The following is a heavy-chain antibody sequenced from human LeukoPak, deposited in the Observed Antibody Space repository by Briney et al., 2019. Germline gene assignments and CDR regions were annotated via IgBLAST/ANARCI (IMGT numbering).Heavy chain of an antibody. V-gene: IGHV3-64*01. D-gene: IGHD2-2*01. J-gene: IGHJ3*02. CDR2: INTNGGST. CDR3: ARTQLQNDAFDI. Sequence: PGGSLRLSCAASGFTFSSYWMSWVRQAPGKGLEYVSGINTNGGSTQYANSVKGRFTISRDNSKYTLYLQMGSLRPEDMAVYYCARTQLQNDAFDIWGQGTMVTVSS. CDR1: GFTFSSYW.